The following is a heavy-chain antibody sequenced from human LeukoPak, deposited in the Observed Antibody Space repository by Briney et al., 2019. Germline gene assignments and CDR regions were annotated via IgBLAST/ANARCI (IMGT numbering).Heavy chain of an antibody. CDR1: GGSVSSGGYS. V-gene: IGHV4-61*08. J-gene: IGHJ5*02. D-gene: IGHD6-25*01. CDR2: INNSGST. Sequence: PSETLSLTCGVSGGSVSSGGYSWNWIRQPPGKGLEWIGRINNSGSTNYNPSLRSRVSMSVDRSKNQFSVTLSSVTAADTAVYFCAREGGDPRWLDPWGQGTLVTVSS. CDR3: AREGGDPRWLDP.